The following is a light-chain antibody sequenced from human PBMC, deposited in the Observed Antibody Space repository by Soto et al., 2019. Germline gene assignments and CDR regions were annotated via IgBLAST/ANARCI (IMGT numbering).Light chain of an antibody. CDR1: QSVNSN. J-gene: IGKJ1*01. CDR3: QQYGNSPQT. Sequence: EIVLTQSPGTLSLSPGERSTLSCRASQSVNSNLAWYQQKAGQAPRLLIYGTSTRATGIPDRFSGSGSGTDFTLTISRLEPEDFAVYYCQQYGNSPQTFGQGTKVDIK. V-gene: IGKV3-20*01. CDR2: GTS.